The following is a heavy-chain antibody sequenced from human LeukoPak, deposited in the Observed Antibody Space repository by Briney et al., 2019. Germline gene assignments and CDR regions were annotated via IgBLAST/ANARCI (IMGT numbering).Heavy chain of an antibody. J-gene: IGHJ4*02. D-gene: IGHD4-17*01. CDR2: VSRSSSYI. Sequence: GGSLRLSCAASGFTFSSYSMNWVRQAPGKGLEWVSSVSRSSSYIYYVDSVKGRFTISRDNAKNPLYLQMNSLRPEDTAVYYCAKEIWPTVTTPGHTYFDYWGQGALVTVSS. V-gene: IGHV3-21*06. CDR1: GFTFSSYS. CDR3: AKEIWPTVTTPGHTYFDY.